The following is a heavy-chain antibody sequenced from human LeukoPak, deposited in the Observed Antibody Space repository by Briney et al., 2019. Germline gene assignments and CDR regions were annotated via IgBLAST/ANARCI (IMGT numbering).Heavy chain of an antibody. CDR2: INPSGDSA. V-gene: IGHV1-46*01. D-gene: IGHD3-10*02. CDR1: GYTFTKYY. J-gene: IGHJ4*02. CDR3: ARLRGPGSPWDDY. Sequence: ASVKVSCKASGYTFTKYYIHWVRQAPGQGLEWMGIINPSGDSATYAQKFQGRVTMTRDTSTSTVYMELSSLTSDDTAVYYCARLRGPGSPWDDYWGQGTLVTVSS.